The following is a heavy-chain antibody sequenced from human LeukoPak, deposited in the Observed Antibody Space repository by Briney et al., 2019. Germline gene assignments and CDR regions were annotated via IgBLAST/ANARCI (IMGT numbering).Heavy chain of an antibody. J-gene: IGHJ4*02. V-gene: IGHV4-39*07. Sequence: SETLSLTCTVSGGPISSGDYYWGWIRQPPGMGPEWIGSINYRGTAYYNPSLQSRVAISVDTSKNQFSLQLTSVTATDTAVYYCARVSRDSGNYYTFLDYWGQGTLVTVSS. CDR1: GGPISSGDYY. D-gene: IGHD1-26*01. CDR3: ARVSRDSGNYYTFLDY. CDR2: INYRGTA.